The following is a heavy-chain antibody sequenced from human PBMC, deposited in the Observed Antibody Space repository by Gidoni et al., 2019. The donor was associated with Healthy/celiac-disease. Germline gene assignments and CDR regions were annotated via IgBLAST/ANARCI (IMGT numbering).Heavy chain of an antibody. Sequence: QITLKESGPTLVKPTQTLTLTCTFHGLSLSTSGVGVGWIRQPPGKALEWRALIYWNDYKRYSPSLKSKLTITKDTAKNQVVLTMTNMDPVDTATYYCAHSRRVRGVIISLSIWYFDYWGQGTLVTVSS. CDR2: IYWNDYK. CDR3: AHSRRVRGVIISLSIWYFDY. V-gene: IGHV2-5*01. CDR1: GLSLSTSGVG. J-gene: IGHJ4*02. D-gene: IGHD3-10*01.